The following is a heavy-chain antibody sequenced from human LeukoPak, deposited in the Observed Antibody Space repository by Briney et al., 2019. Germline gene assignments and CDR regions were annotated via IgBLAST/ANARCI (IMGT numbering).Heavy chain of an antibody. V-gene: IGHV3-7*01. Sequence: PGGSLRLSCAASGFTFSSYWMSWVRQAPGKGLEWVANIKQDGSEKYYVDSVKGRFTISRDNAKNSLYLQMNSLRAEDTAVYYCARSRDYGDYGYFQHWGQGTLVTVSS. D-gene: IGHD4-17*01. J-gene: IGHJ1*01. CDR3: ARSRDYGDYGYFQH. CDR1: GFTFSSYW. CDR2: IKQDGSEK.